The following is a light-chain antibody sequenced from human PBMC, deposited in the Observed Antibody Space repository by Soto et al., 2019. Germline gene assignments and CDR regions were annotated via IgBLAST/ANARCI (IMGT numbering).Light chain of an antibody. CDR1: SNDIGGYNY. CDR2: EVS. V-gene: IGLV2-14*01. J-gene: IGLJ1*01. CDR3: SSYTSSSTSIV. Sequence: QSALTQPASVSGSPGQSITISCTGTSNDIGGYNYVSWYQQFPGKPPKLVIYEVSHRPAGVSNRFSASKSGNTASLTVSGLQAEDEADYYCSSYTSSSTSIVFGTGTKLTVL.